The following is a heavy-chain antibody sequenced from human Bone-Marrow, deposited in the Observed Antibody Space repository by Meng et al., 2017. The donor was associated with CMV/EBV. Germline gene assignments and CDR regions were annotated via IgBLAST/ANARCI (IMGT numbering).Heavy chain of an antibody. J-gene: IGHJ6*02. CDR1: GYTFTSYD. CDR3: ARGLSSYAYYYYGMVV. CDR2: MNPNSGNT. D-gene: IGHD2/OR15-2a*01. Sequence: ASVKVSCKASGYTFTSYDINWVRQATGQGLEWMGWMNPNSGNTGYAQKFQGRVTITRNTSISTAYMELSSLRSEDTAVYYCARGLSSYAYYYYGMVVWGQGTTVTVSS. V-gene: IGHV1-8*03.